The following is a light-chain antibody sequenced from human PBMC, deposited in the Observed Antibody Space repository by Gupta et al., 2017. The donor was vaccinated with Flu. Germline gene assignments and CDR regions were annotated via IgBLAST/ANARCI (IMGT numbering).Light chain of an antibody. V-gene: IGKV3-15*01. J-gene: IGKJ4*01. Sequence: VLTQSPATLSVSPGERATLSCRASQSVNTNVVWYQQKPGQAPRYIISGASTRATGIPARFNGSGSGTEFILTISSLQSEDSGVYYCQHYDSWPLTFGGGTKVEIK. CDR3: QHYDSWPLT. CDR2: GAS. CDR1: QSVNTN.